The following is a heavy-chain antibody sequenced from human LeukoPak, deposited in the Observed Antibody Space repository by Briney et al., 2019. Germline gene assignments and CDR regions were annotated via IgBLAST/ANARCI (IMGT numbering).Heavy chain of an antibody. J-gene: IGHJ3*02. Sequence: PSETLSLTCTVPGGSISSYYWSWIRQPPGKGLEWIGYIYYSGSTNYNPSLKSRVTISIDTSKNQFSLKLSSVTAADTAVYYCAREHDYAQNAFDIWGQGTMVTVSS. CDR3: AREHDYAQNAFDI. CDR2: IYYSGST. CDR1: GGSISSYY. V-gene: IGHV4-59*01. D-gene: IGHD2-2*01.